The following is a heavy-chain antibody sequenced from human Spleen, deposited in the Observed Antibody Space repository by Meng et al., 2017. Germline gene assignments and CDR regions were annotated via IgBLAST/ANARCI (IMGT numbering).Heavy chain of an antibody. Sequence: HVQRQQWGPGLLKPLETPSLTCVVSGGSFSDYYWSWIRQPPGKGLEWIGEINHSGSTNYNPSLESRATISVDTSQNNLSLKLSSVTAADSAVYYCARGPTTMAHDFDYWGQGTLVTVSS. CDR1: GGSFSDYY. J-gene: IGHJ4*02. D-gene: IGHD4-11*01. CDR3: ARGPTTMAHDFDY. V-gene: IGHV4-34*01. CDR2: INHSGST.